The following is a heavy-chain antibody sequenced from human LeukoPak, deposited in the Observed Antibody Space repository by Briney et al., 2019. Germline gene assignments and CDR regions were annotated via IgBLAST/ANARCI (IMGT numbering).Heavy chain of an antibody. Sequence: PGGSLRLSCAASGFTFSTFTMNWVRQAPGKGLEWVSSITISGTFIYYADSVKGRFTISRDNAKNSLYLQMNSLRAEDTAVYYCAREDSSGYYEGLDYWGHGTLVTVSS. CDR1: GFTFSTFT. V-gene: IGHV3-21*01. D-gene: IGHD3-22*01. CDR3: AREDSSGYYEGLDY. CDR2: ITISGTFI. J-gene: IGHJ4*01.